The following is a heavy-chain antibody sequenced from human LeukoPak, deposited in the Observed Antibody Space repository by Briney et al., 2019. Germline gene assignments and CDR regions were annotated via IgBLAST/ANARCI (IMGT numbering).Heavy chain of an antibody. D-gene: IGHD3-10*01. V-gene: IGHV6-1*01. CDR3: ARAPDYYGSGSYYNHFDY. Sequence: SQTLSLTCAISGDSVSSSSAAWNWIRQSPSRGLECLGRTYYRSKWYNDYEVSVTSRITINPDTSKNQFSLQLNSVTPEDTAVYYCARAPDYYGSGSYYNHFDYWGQGTLVTVSS. J-gene: IGHJ4*02. CDR2: TYYRSKWYN. CDR1: GDSVSSSSAA.